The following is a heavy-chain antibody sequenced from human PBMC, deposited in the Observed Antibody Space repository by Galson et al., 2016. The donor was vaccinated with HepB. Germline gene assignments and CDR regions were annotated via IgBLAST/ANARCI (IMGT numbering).Heavy chain of an antibody. J-gene: IGHJ6*04. V-gene: IGHV4-61*08. Sequence: SETLSLTCTVSGGSVSSDGYYWSWIRQPPGKGLEWIGYIYYSGSTTYNPSLKSRVIISVDRSKNQFSLKLRSVTAADTAVYYCARDERRRIGAATKNYYDYGMDVWGKGTTVTVSS. CDR2: IYYSGST. CDR3: ARDERRRIGAATKNYYDYGMDV. CDR1: GGSVSSDGYY. D-gene: IGHD6-25*01.